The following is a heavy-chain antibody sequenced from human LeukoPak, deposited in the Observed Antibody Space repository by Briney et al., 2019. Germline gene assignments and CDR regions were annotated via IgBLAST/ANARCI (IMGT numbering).Heavy chain of an antibody. CDR3: ARDREDSSSWTYYFDY. CDR1: GFTFNTYW. J-gene: IGHJ4*02. D-gene: IGHD6-13*01. CDR2: MNNDGRVI. Sequence: GGSLRLSCRVSGFTFNTYWMHWVRQAPGKGLVWVSRMNNDGRVISYADSVKGRFTTSRDNAKNTLYLQMNSLRAEDTAVYYCARDREDSSSWTYYFDYWGQGTLVTVSS. V-gene: IGHV3-74*01.